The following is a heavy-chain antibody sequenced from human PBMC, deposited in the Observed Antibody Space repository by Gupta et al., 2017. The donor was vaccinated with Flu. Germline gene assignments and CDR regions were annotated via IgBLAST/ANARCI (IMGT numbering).Heavy chain of an antibody. D-gene: IGHD1-7*01. V-gene: IGHV6-1*01. CDR2: TYYRSKWYN. CDR3: ARDLEGAGTPEFDY. Sequence: SPSRGLEWLGRTYYRSKWYNDYAVSVKSRITINPDTSKNQFSLQLNSVTPEDTAVYYCARDLEGAGTPEFDYWGQGTLVTVSS. J-gene: IGHJ4*02.